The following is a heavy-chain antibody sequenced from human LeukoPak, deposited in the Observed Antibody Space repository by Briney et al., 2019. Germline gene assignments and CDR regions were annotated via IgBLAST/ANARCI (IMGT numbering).Heavy chain of an antibody. CDR2: ISGSGDST. Sequence: GGSLRLSCAASGFTFSSYAMRWFRQAPGKGLEWVSGISGSGDSTYYADSVKGRFTISRDNSKNTLYLQMNSLTAEDTAVYFCARRSGVAVAGAFDYWGQGTLVTVSS. D-gene: IGHD6-19*01. CDR1: GFTFSSYA. J-gene: IGHJ4*02. V-gene: IGHV3-23*01. CDR3: ARRSGVAVAGAFDY.